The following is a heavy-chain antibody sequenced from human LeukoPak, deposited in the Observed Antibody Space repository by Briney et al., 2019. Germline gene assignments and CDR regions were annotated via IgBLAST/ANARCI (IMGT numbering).Heavy chain of an antibody. CDR1: GGSISSSSYY. Sequence: MPSETLSLTCTVSGGSISSSSYYWGWIRQPPGKGLEWIGSIYYSGSTYYNPSLKSRVTISVDTSKNQFSLKLSSVTAADTAVYYCAREGSSYDSSTNDAFDIWGQGTMVTVSS. CDR2: IYYSGST. J-gene: IGHJ3*02. D-gene: IGHD3-22*01. CDR3: AREGSSYDSSTNDAFDI. V-gene: IGHV4-39*07.